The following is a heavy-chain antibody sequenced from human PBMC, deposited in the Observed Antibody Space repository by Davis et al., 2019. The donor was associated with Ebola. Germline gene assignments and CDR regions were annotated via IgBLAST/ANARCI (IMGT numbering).Heavy chain of an antibody. D-gene: IGHD1-26*01. CDR1: GYTFTSYY. Sequence: ASVKVSCKASGYTFTSYYMHWVRQAPGQGLEWMGLINPSGDVTTNTQRFQDRVTITRDTSTSIAYMELSGLRSEDTAMYYCAGDGAMGYWGQGTPVTVSS. J-gene: IGHJ4*02. V-gene: IGHV1-46*01. CDR3: AGDGAMGY. CDR2: INPSGDVT.